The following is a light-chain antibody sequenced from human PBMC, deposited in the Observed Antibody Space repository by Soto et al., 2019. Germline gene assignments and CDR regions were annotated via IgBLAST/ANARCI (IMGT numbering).Light chain of an antibody. CDR3: QHYGNSLWT. Sequence: EVVLTQSPGTLSLSPGERATLSCRASESVSSSFLTWYQHKPGQAPRLLIYRTSNRVTGIPDRFCGSGSGTDFTLTISRLEPEDFAVYFCQHYGNSLWTFGQGTKVEIK. CDR1: ESVSSSF. V-gene: IGKV3-20*01. J-gene: IGKJ1*01. CDR2: RTS.